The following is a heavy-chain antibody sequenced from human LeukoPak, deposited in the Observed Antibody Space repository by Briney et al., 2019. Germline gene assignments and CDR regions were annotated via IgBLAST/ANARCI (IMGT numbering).Heavy chain of an antibody. V-gene: IGHV3-15*07. D-gene: IGHD7-27*01. CDR2: IKRKTDGGTT. J-gene: IGHJ4*02. CDR3: TTGNWGPY. CDR1: GFTFSDAW. Sequence: GSLRLSCAASGFTFSDAWMNWVRQAPGKGLEWVGRIKRKTDGGTTDYAAPVKGRFTISRDDLKNTLYLQMNSLKTEDTAVYYCTTGNWGPYWGQGTLVTVSS.